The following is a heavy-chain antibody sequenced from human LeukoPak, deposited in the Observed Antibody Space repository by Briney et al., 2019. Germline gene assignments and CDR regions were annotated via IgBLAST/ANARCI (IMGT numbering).Heavy chain of an antibody. V-gene: IGHV3-66*04. CDR1: GFTASSNY. Sequence: GGSLRLSCAASGFTASSNYISWVRQAPGKGLEWVSVIYNTGSTFYADSVKGRFTISRDSSKNTVYLQMNSLRGVDTAVYYCACHYYGSATPDHWGQGTLVTVSS. J-gene: IGHJ4*02. CDR2: IYNTGST. CDR3: ACHYYGSATPDH. D-gene: IGHD3-10*01.